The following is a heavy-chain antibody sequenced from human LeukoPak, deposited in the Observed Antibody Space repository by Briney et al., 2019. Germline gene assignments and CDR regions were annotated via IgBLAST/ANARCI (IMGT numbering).Heavy chain of an antibody. J-gene: IGHJ4*02. CDR3: ARSTDGDYYGSGSYYDY. Sequence: PSETLSLTCAVSGVSISSGGYSWSWIRQPPGKGLEWIGYIYHSGSTYYNPSLKSRVTISVDRSKNQFSLKLSSVTAADTAVYYCARSTDGDYYGSGSYYDYWGQGTLVTVSS. V-gene: IGHV4-30-2*01. CDR2: IYHSGST. CDR1: GVSISSGGYS. D-gene: IGHD3-10*01.